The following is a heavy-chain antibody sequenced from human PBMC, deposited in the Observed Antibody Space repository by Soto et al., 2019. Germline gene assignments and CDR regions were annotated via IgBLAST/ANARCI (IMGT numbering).Heavy chain of an antibody. J-gene: IGHJ4*02. CDR1: GLNFACYA. D-gene: IGHD2-2*01. Sequence: GESLKISFEASGLNFACYAMSWVRQAPGKGLDWVSSLSSSGEKTYYSDSVRGRFTISRDNTKNTVYLQMNTLSADDTAVYFCAKESLFPSIQGIITNWGQGVVVTVSS. V-gene: IGHV3-23*01. CDR2: LSSSGEKT. CDR3: AKESLFPSIQGIITN.